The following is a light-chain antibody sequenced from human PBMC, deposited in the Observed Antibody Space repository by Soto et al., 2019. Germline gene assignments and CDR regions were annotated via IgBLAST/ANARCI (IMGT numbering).Light chain of an antibody. J-gene: IGLJ1*01. V-gene: IGLV2-14*03. CDR3: SSYTSSSTHSTYV. Sequence: QSALTQPASVSGTPGQSITISCTGTSRNVGGYNYVSWYQHHPGKATKLMIYDVSSRPSVASNRFSAAKSGDTPSLIISGLQAEDEANYYCSSYTSSSTHSTYVFGTVTKLTVL. CDR2: DVS. CDR1: SRNVGGYNY.